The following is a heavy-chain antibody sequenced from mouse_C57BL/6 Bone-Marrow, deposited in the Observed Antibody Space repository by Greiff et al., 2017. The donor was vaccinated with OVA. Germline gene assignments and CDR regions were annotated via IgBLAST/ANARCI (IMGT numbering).Heavy chain of an antibody. D-gene: IGHD1-1*01. J-gene: IGHJ3*01. CDR3: AISSFYGRRGGFAY. CDR2: INPNYGTT. V-gene: IGHV1-39*01. CDR1: GYSFTDYN. Sequence: VQLQQSGPELVKPGASVKISCKASGYSFTDYNMNWVKQSNGKSLEWIGVINPNYGTTSYNQKFKGKATLTVDQSSSTAYMQLNSLASEDSAVYCCAISSFYGRRGGFAYWGQGTLVTVSA.